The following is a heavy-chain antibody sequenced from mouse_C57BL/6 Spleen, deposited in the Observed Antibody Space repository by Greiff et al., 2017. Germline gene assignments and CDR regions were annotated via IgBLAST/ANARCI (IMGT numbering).Heavy chain of an antibody. D-gene: IGHD2-4*01. V-gene: IGHV5-17*01. J-gene: IGHJ1*03. CDR3: ARGHYDYDWYFDV. Sequence: EVKVVESGGGLVKPGGSLKLSCAASGFTFSDYGMHWVRQAPEKGLEWVAYISSGSSTIYYADTVKGRFTISRDNAKNTLFLQMTSLRSEDTAMYYCARGHYDYDWYFDVWGTGTTVTVAS. CDR1: GFTFSDYG. CDR2: ISSGSSTI.